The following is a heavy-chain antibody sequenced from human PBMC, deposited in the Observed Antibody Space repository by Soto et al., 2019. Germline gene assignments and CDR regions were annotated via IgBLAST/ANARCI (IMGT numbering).Heavy chain of an antibody. Sequence: QVQLVESGGGVVQPGRSLRLSCAASGFTFSSYAMHWVGQAPGKGLEWVAVISYDGSNKYYADSVKGRFTISRDNSKNTLYLQMNSLRAEDTAVYYCAAYYYDSSGYYYGLYYYYYYGMDVWGQGTTVTVSS. V-gene: IGHV3-30-3*01. CDR3: AAYYYDSSGYYYGLYYYYYYGMDV. J-gene: IGHJ6*02. D-gene: IGHD3-22*01. CDR1: GFTFSSYA. CDR2: ISYDGSNK.